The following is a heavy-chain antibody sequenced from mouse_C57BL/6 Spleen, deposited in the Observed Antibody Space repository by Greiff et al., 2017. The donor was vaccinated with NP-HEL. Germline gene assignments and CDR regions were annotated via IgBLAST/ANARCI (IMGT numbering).Heavy chain of an antibody. CDR3: ARHEDS. CDR1: GFTFSSYG. V-gene: IGHV5-6*01. CDR2: ISSGGSYT. J-gene: IGHJ3*01. Sequence: DVQLVESGGDLVKPGGSLKLSCAASGFTFSSYGMSWVRQTPDKRLEWVATISSGGSYTYYPDSVKGRFTISRDNAKNTLYLQMSSLKSEDTAMYYCARHEDSWGQGTLVTVSA.